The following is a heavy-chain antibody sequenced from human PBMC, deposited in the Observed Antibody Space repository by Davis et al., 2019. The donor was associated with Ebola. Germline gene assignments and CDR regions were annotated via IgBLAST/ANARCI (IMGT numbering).Heavy chain of an antibody. Sequence: MPGGSLRLSCTVSGGSISSSSYYWGWIRQPPGKGLEWIGSIYYSGSTYYNPSLKSRVTISVDTSKNQFSLKLSSVTAADTAVYYCARHLTYYYDSSGYYKNDYFDYWGQGTLVTVSS. J-gene: IGHJ4*02. V-gene: IGHV4-39*01. CDR3: ARHLTYYYDSSGYYKNDYFDY. CDR2: IYYSGST. D-gene: IGHD3-22*01. CDR1: GGSISSSSYY.